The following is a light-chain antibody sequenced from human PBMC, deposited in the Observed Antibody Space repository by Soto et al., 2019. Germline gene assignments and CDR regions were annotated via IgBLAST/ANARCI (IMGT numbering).Light chain of an antibody. CDR2: TAS. CDR3: QQYAASPLT. Sequence: ENVLTQSPGTLSLSPGERATLSCRASQSVGRNYIAWFQQKPGQAPRLLMHTASVRATGIPDRFSGSGSGTDFTLTISRLEPEDFAVFYSQQYAASPLTFGGGTKVEI. CDR1: QSVGRNY. V-gene: IGKV3-20*01. J-gene: IGKJ4*01.